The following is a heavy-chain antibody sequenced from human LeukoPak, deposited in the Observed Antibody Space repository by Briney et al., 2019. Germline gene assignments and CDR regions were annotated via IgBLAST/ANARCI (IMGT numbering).Heavy chain of an antibody. D-gene: IGHD1-26*01. Sequence: PGGSLRLSCAASGFTFSSYSMNWVRQPPGKGLEWVSSISSSSSYIYYADSVKGRFTISRDNAKNSLYLQMNSLRAEDTAVYYCARVGSYGDYWDYWGQGTLVTVSS. CDR1: GFTFSSYS. CDR2: ISSSSSYI. J-gene: IGHJ4*02. CDR3: ARVGSYGDYWDY. V-gene: IGHV3-21*01.